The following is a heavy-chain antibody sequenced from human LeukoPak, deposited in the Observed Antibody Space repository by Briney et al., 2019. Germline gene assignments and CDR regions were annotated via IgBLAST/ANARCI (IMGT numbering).Heavy chain of an antibody. Sequence: GGSLRLSCAASGFTFSDYYMSWIRQAPGKGLEWVSYISSSGSTIYYADSVKGRFTISRDNAKNSLYLQMNSLRAEDTAVYYCAKTSGVVRGSAFDIWGQGTMVTVSS. V-gene: IGHV3-11*01. CDR2: ISSSGSTI. CDR3: AKTSGVVRGSAFDI. D-gene: IGHD3-3*01. CDR1: GFTFSDYY. J-gene: IGHJ3*02.